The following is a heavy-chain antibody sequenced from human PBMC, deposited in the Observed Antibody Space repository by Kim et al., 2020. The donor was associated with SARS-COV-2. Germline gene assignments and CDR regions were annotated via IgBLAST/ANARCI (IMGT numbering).Heavy chain of an antibody. V-gene: IGHV4-38-2*02. Sequence: SETLSLTCTVSGYSISSGYYWCWIRQPPGKGLEGIGSIYHSSSTSYNPSLKKRGAITVDTSNNQLSPKLSSATAAATAVAYYSGTLAADYCAHVTLGT. J-gene: IGHJ4*01. CDR1: GYSISSGYY. CDR2: IYHSSST. D-gene: IGHD2-15*01. CDR3: SGTLAADY.